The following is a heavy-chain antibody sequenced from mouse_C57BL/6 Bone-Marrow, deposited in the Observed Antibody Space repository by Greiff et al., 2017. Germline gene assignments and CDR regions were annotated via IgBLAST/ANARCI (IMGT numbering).Heavy chain of an antibody. J-gene: IGHJ4*01. CDR3: ARDHYGSSYSYYAMDY. Sequence: EVKLVESGPGLVKPSQSLSLTCSVTGYSITSGYYWNWIRQFPGNKLEWMGYISYDGSNNYNPSLKNRISITRDTSNNQFFLKLNSVTTEDTATYYCARDHYGSSYSYYAMDYWGQGTSVTVSS. CDR1: GYSITSGYY. D-gene: IGHD1-1*01. V-gene: IGHV3-6*01. CDR2: ISYDGSN.